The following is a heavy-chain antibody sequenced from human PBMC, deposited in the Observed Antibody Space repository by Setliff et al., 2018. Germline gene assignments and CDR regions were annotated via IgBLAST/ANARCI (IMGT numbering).Heavy chain of an antibody. CDR1: GFTFGAYT. V-gene: IGHV3-23*01. CDR3: AKDRVPDGKWDFDS. D-gene: IGHD2-8*01. Sequence: PGGSLSLSCVASGFTFGAYTLTWVRQAPGKGLEFVSGVDQGANTYYGDSVKGRFTISRDNSQNTVYLQMTNLRVEDTAIYYCAKDRVPDGKWDFDSSGPGILVTVSS. J-gene: IGHJ4*02. CDR2: VDQGANT.